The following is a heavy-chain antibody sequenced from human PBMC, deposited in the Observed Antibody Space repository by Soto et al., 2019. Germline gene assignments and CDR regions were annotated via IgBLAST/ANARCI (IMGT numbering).Heavy chain of an antibody. Sequence: GGSLRLSCTVSGFAFNNYGINWVRQAPGKGLEWVSSISKSDYTYYSDSVKGRFTISRDNAKNTLYLQMNSLRAEDTAVYYCATARPSHGAVGMDVWGQGTTVTVSS. D-gene: IGHD3-10*01. CDR1: GFAFNNYG. V-gene: IGHV3-21*01. J-gene: IGHJ6*02. CDR3: ATARPSHGAVGMDV. CDR2: ISKSDYT.